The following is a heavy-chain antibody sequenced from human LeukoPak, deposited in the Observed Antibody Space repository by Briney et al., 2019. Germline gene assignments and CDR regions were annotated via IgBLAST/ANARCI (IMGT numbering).Heavy chain of an antibody. Sequence: SETLSLTCAVYGGSFSGYYWSWIRQPPGKGLEWIGEINHSGSTNYNPSLKSRVTISVDTSKNQFSLKLSSVTAADTSVYYCASLWLPAATYGMDVWGQGTTVTVSS. J-gene: IGHJ6*02. V-gene: IGHV4-34*01. CDR1: GGSFSGYY. CDR3: ASLWLPAATYGMDV. CDR2: INHSGST. D-gene: IGHD2-2*01.